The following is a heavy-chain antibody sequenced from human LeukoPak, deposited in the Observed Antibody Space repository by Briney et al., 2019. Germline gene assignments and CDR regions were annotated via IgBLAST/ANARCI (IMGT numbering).Heavy chain of an antibody. CDR1: GGSISSYY. CDR2: IYYSGST. CDR3: ARDTDDFWPSRAFDI. D-gene: IGHD3-3*01. V-gene: IGHV4-59*01. J-gene: IGHJ3*02. Sequence: PSETLSLTCNASGGSISSYYWSWIRQPPGKGLEWIGYIYYSGSTNYNPSLKSRVTISVDTSKNQFSLKLSSVTAADTAVYYCARDTDDFWPSRAFDIWGQGTMVTVSS.